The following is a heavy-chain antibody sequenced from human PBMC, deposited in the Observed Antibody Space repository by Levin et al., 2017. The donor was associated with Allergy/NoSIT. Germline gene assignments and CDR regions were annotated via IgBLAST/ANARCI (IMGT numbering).Heavy chain of an antibody. CDR1: GFTFSSYS. CDR3: ARDYYDSSGYYYVYAFDI. Sequence: PGGSLRLSCTASGFTFSSYSMNWVRQAPGKGLEWVSSISSSSSYIYYADSVKGRFTISRDNAKNSLYLQMNSLRAEDTAVYYCARDYYDSSGYYYVYAFDIWGQGTMVTVSS. CDR2: ISSSSSYI. V-gene: IGHV3-21*01. J-gene: IGHJ3*02. D-gene: IGHD3-22*01.